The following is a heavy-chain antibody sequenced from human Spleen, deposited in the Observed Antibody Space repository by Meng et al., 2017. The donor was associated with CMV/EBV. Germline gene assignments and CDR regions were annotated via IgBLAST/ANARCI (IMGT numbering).Heavy chain of an antibody. J-gene: IGHJ4*02. CDR1: AISSGGYY. D-gene: IGHD3-22*01. V-gene: IGHV4-31*02. Sequence: AISSGGYYWSWIRQHPGKGLEWIGYIYYSGSTYYNPSLKSRVTISVDTSKNQFSLKLSSVTAADTAMYYCARDGGGDSSGYFLFDYWGQGTLVTVSS. CDR2: IYYSGST. CDR3: ARDGGGDSSGYFLFDY.